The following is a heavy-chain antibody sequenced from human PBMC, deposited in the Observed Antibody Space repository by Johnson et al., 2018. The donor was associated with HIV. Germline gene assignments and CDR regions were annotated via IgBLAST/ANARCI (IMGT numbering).Heavy chain of an antibody. CDR2: ISSNGGST. J-gene: IGHJ3*02. Sequence: VQLVESGGGLVQPGESLRLSCAASGFTFSSYAMHWVRQAPGKGLEYVSAISSNGGSTYYANSVKGRFTISRDNSKNTLYLQMNSLRAEDTAVYYCARGLFSRIAASWYGGAFDIWGQGTMVTVSS. CDR1: GFTFSSYA. CDR3: ARGLFSRIAASWYGGAFDI. V-gene: IGHV3-64*01. D-gene: IGHD6-13*01.